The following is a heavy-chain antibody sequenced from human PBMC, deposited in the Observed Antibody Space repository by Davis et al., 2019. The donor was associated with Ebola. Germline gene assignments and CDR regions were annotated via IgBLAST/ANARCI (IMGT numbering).Heavy chain of an antibody. Sequence: PGGSLRLSCTVSGVSIIDHYWSCIRQSPGKELEWIGYIDYRGRSTYKPSLRSRITMSVDTSKNQFSLKLKSITAADTAVYYCARGGSPAMFKGVDEWGQGTLVTVAS. V-gene: IGHV4-59*11. J-gene: IGHJ4*02. CDR3: ARGGSPAMFKGVDE. CDR1: GVSIIDHY. D-gene: IGHD2-2*01. CDR2: IDYRGRS.